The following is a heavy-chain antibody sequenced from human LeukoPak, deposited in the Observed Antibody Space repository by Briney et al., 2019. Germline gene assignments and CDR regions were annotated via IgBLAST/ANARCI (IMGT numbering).Heavy chain of an antibody. J-gene: IGHJ1*01. CDR3: ARAGTYGGNKVFDN. Sequence: GGCLYLACAASRFIFSNYYMSWIRQAPGKGLEWIATIDAHGGTNYYADSAQDRFTISRDNAKNSLFLQMNSLTAEDTAVYFCARAGTYGGNKVFDNWGQGTSPTVSS. V-gene: IGHV3-11*01. CDR2: IDAHGGTN. D-gene: IGHD4/OR15-4a*01. CDR1: RFIFSNYY.